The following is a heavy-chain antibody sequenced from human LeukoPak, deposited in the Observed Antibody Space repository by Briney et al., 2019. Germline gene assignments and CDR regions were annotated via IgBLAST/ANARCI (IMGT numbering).Heavy chain of an antibody. V-gene: IGHV3-48*03. CDR2: SSTSGSTI. Sequence: GGSLRLSCVASGFTFSSYEMSWVRQAPGKGLEWISYSSTSGSTIYYADSVKGRFTLSRDNAENSLYLQMNSLRDEDTAVYYCAKTFPYGTTWYGFCDYWGQGALVTVSS. CDR3: AKTFPYGTTWYGFCDY. J-gene: IGHJ4*02. D-gene: IGHD3-3*01. CDR1: GFTFSSYE.